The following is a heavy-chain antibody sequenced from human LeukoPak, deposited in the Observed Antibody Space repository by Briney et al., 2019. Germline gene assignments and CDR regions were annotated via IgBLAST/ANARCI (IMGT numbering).Heavy chain of an antibody. CDR1: GYSFARYG. D-gene: IGHD2-15*01. CDR2: ITAYNGDT. Sequence: ASVKVSCKASGYSFARYGITWVRQAPGQGLEWMGWITAYNGDTKSAQKFQGGLTMTTDASTSTANMELKSLRSDDTAVHYCAKDQGWCSGGNCYPHYWGQGTLVTVSS. V-gene: IGHV1-18*01. J-gene: IGHJ4*02. CDR3: AKDQGWCSGGNCYPHY.